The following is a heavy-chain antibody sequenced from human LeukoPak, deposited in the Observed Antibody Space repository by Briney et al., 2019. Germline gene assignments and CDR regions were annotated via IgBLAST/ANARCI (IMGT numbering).Heavy chain of an antibody. CDR1: GFTFSSYG. V-gene: IGHV3-23*01. CDR2: ISGSGGST. CDR3: AKDLIVGYDILTGSDY. D-gene: IGHD3-9*01. Sequence: GGSLRLSCAASGFTFSSYGMSWVRQAPGKGLEWVSAISGSGGSTYYADSVKGRFTISRDNSKNTLYLQMNSLRAEDTAVYYCAKDLIVGYDILTGSDYWGQGTLVTVSS. J-gene: IGHJ4*02.